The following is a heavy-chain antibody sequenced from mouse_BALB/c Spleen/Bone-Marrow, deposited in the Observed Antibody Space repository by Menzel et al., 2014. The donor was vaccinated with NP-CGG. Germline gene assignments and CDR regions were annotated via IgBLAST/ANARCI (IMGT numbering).Heavy chain of an antibody. CDR2: INPSTGYT. J-gene: IGHJ4*01. Sequence: QVQLQQSGAELAKPGASVKMSCKASGYTFTSYWMHWVKQRPGQGLEWIGYINPSTGYTEYNQKFKDKATLTADKSSSTAYMQLSSLTSEDSAVYYCATLHYGNSYYYAMDYWGQGTSGTVSS. CDR1: GYTFTSYW. D-gene: IGHD2-1*01. V-gene: IGHV1-7*01. CDR3: ATLHYGNSYYYAMDY.